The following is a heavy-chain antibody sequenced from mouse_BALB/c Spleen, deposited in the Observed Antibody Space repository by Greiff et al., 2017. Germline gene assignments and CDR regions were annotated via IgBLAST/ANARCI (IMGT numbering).Heavy chain of an antibody. J-gene: IGHJ4*01. CDR1: GYTFTDYE. CDR3: TRWRQLELGEAMDY. CDR2: IDPETGGT. D-gene: IGHD3-2*01. V-gene: IGHV1-15*01. Sequence: VKLQQSGAELVRPGASVTLSCKASGYTFTDYEMHWVKQTPVHGLEWIGAIDPETGGTAYNQKFKGKATLTADKSSSTAYMELRSLTSEDSAVYYCTRWRQLELGEAMDYWGQGTSVTVSS.